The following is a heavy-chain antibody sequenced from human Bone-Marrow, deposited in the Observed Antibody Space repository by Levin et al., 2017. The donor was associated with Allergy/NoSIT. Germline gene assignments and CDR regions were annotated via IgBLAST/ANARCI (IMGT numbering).Heavy chain of an antibody. J-gene: IGHJ6*02. CDR3: ARGGQQHNSGWHARGAAPALDV. D-gene: IGHD6-19*01. CDR2: INSDGSSI. V-gene: IGHV3-74*01. CDR1: GFTFSKHW. Sequence: GESLKISCAASGFTFSKHWMHWVRQTPGKGLVWVSRINSDGSSIRSADSVRGRLTISRDNARNTLYLQMNSLTVEDTAVYYCARGGQQHNSGWHARGAAPALDVWGQGTTVTVSS.